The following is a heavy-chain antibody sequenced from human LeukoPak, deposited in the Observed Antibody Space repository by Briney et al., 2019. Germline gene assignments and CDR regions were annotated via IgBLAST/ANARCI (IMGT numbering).Heavy chain of an antibody. CDR1: GGSVGSYY. J-gene: IGHJ4*02. D-gene: IGHD6-13*01. V-gene: IGHV4-59*08. Sequence: TSETLSLSCTVSGGSVGSYYWSWIRQSPGKGLEWIGYIYYGGSANYNPSLKSRATISIDRSKNQFSLKLSSLTAADTAVCYCARHGSSYSFDYWGQGTLVTVSS. CDR2: IYYGGSA. CDR3: ARHGSSYSFDY.